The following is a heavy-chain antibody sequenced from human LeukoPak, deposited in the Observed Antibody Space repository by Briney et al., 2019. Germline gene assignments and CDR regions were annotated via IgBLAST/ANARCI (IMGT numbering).Heavy chain of an antibody. CDR1: GASLSETS. CDR2: IIPILGIA. Sequence: ASVKVSCKVSGASLSETSIHWVRQAPGQGLEWMGRIIPILGIANYAQKFLGRVTITADKSTSTAYMELSSLRSEDTAVYYCATDAVGYWGQGTLVTVSS. J-gene: IGHJ4*02. V-gene: IGHV1-69*04. CDR3: ATDAVGY.